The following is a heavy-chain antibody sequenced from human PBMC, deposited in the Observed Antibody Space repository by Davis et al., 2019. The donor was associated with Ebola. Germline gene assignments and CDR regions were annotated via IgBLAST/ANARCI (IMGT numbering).Heavy chain of an antibody. J-gene: IGHJ4*02. CDR2: FDPEDGER. Sequence: ASVKVSCKVSAYTLTGYTLTELPIHWVRQAPGQGLEWMGGFDPEDGERIYTQKFQGRVTMTEDTSTDTAYMELSSLTSDDTAIYYCAIDRYLEWFWGQGTLVTVSA. CDR3: AIDRYLEWF. D-gene: IGHD3-3*01. CDR1: AYTLTGYTLTELP. V-gene: IGHV1-24*01.